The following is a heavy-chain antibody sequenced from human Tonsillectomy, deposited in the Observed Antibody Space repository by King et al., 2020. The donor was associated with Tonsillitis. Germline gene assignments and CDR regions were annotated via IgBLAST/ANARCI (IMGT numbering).Heavy chain of an antibody. J-gene: IGHJ1*01. V-gene: IGHV1-18*01. Sequence: QLVQSGAEVKRPGASVKVSCKTSGYSFTNYGVSWVRQAHGQGLEWMGWIGAYNGNTNYALKFQGRVTLTIDTSTSTGYMELRSLRSDDTAVYYCAREMCYYDSSGSHFQHWGQGTLVTVSS. CDR3: AREMCYYDSSGSHFQH. CDR1: GYSFTNYG. D-gene: IGHD3-22*01. CDR2: IGAYNGNT.